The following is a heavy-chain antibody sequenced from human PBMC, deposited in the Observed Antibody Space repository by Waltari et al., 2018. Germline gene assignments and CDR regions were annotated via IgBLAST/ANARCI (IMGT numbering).Heavy chain of an antibody. CDR1: GFTFSSYA. CDR2: ISGSGGRT. Sequence: EVQLVESGGGLVQPGGSLRLSCAASGFTFSSYAMSWVRQAPGKGRGGASAISGSGGRTYYADSGKGRFTISRDNSKNTLYLQMNSLRAEDTAVYYCAKVAARGVRGDAFDIWGQGTMVTVSS. J-gene: IGHJ3*02. CDR3: AKVAARGVRGDAFDI. D-gene: IGHD3-10*01. V-gene: IGHV3-23*04.